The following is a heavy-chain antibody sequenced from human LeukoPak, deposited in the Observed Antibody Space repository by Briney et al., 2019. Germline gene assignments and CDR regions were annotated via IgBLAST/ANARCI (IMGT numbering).Heavy chain of an antibody. V-gene: IGHV3-23*01. CDR1: GFTFSNYA. CDR2: ISGSGVTT. D-gene: IGHD2-15*01. Sequence: GGSLRLSCAASGFTFSNYAMTWVRQAPGEGLEWVSAISGSGVTTYYADSVEGRFTISRDNSKHMLYLQMSSLRAEDTALYYCARGGGNFDYWGQGTLVTVSS. J-gene: IGHJ4*02. CDR3: ARGGGNFDY.